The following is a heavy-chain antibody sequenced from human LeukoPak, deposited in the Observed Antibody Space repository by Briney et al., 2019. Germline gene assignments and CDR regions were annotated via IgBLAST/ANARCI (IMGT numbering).Heavy chain of an antibody. CDR2: ISAYNGNT. D-gene: IGHD3-22*01. CDR3: ARDNSPTYYYDSSGYSPFDY. CDR1: GYTFTSYG. Sequence: ASVKVSCKASGYTFTSYGISWVRQAPGQGLEWMGWISAYNGNTNYAQKLQGRVTMTTDTSTSTAYMELRSLRSDDTAVYYCARDNSPTYYYDSSGYSPFDYWGQGTLVTVSS. V-gene: IGHV1-18*01. J-gene: IGHJ4*02.